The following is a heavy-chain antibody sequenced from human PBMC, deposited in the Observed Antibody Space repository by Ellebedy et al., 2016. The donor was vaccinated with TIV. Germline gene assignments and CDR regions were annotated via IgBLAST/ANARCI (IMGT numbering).Heavy chain of an antibody. CDR1: GFSLDSVGVG. CDR2: IYWNADE. V-gene: IGHV2-5*01. J-gene: IGHJ4*02. Sequence: SGPTLVKPTQTLTLTCSFSGFSLDSVGVGVGWIRQPPGKALEWLALIYWNADERYIPSLRRRLIISKDTSKNQVLLTLTNVDPLDTATYYCARRPRIAVAGSHYFDHWGQGALVTVSS. CDR3: ARRPRIAVAGSHYFDH. D-gene: IGHD6-19*01.